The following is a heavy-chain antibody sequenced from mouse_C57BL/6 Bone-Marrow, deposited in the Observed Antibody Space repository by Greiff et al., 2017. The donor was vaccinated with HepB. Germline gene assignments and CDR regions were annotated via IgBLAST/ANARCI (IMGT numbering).Heavy chain of an antibody. CDR3: ARSPFYYGSSYYFDY. D-gene: IGHD1-1*01. Sequence: VQLQQSGAELVRPGSSVKLSCKASGYTFTSYWMDWVKQRPGQGLEWIGNIYPSDSETHYNQKFKDKATLTVDKSSSTAYMQLSSLTSEDSAVYYCARSPFYYGSSYYFDYWGQGTTLTVSS. J-gene: IGHJ2*01. CDR1: GYTFTSYW. CDR2: IYPSDSET. V-gene: IGHV1-61*01.